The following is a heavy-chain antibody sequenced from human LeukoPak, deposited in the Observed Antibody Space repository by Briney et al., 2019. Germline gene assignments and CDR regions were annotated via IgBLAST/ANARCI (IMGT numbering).Heavy chain of an antibody. CDR2: IYHSGST. CDR1: GYSISSGYY. Sequence: SETLSLTCAVSGYSISSGYYWGWIRQPPGKGLEWIGSIYHSGSTYYNPPLKSRITISIDTSKSQFSLKLSSVTAADTAVYYCARGEYSSGWYFDYWGQGTLVTVSS. J-gene: IGHJ4*02. V-gene: IGHV4-38-2*01. D-gene: IGHD6-19*01. CDR3: ARGEYSSGWYFDY.